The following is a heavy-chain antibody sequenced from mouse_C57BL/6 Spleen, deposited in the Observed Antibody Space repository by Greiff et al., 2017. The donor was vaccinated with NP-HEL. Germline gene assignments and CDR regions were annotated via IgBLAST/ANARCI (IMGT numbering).Heavy chain of an antibody. Sequence: QVQLQQSGPELVKPGASVKISCKASGYSFTSYYIHWVKQRPGQGLEWIGWIYPGSGNTKYNEKFKGKATLTADTSSSTAYMQLSSLTSEDSAVYYCARSITTPFDYWGKGTTLTVSS. V-gene: IGHV1-66*01. D-gene: IGHD1-1*01. J-gene: IGHJ2*01. CDR1: GYSFTSYY. CDR3: ARSITTPFDY. CDR2: IYPGSGNT.